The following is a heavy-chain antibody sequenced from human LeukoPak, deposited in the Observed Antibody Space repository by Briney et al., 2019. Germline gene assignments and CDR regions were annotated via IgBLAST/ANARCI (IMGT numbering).Heavy chain of an antibody. J-gene: IGHJ3*02. Sequence: GESLEISCKGSGYSFTSYWIGWVRQMPGKGLEWMGIIYPGDSDTRYSPPFQGQVTISADKSISTAYLQWSSLKASDTAMYYCATPANYYDSSGYYALIGGAFDIWGQGTMVTVSS. V-gene: IGHV5-51*01. D-gene: IGHD3-22*01. CDR1: GYSFTSYW. CDR2: IYPGDSDT. CDR3: ATPANYYDSSGYYALIGGAFDI.